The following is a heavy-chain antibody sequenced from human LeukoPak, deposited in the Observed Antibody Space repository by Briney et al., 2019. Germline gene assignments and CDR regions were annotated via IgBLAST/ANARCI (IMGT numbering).Heavy chain of an antibody. J-gene: IGHJ4*02. D-gene: IGHD2-15*01. Sequence: GGSLRLSCAASGFTFNTYSMNWVRQAPGKGPEWVSYISSSSDTKYYADSVKGRFTISRDNANNSLYLQMNSLRAEDTAVYYCATPSGVSGRGFGYWGQGTLVTVSS. CDR3: ATPSGVSGRGFGY. CDR1: GFTFNTYS. CDR2: ISSSSDTK. V-gene: IGHV3-48*01.